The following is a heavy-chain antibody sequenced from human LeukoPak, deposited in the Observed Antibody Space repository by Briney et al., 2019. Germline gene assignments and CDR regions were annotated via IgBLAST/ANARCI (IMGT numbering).Heavy chain of an antibody. V-gene: IGHV4-59*08. CDR1: GVSISSYY. D-gene: IGHD2-15*01. Sequence: SETLSLTCTVSGVSISSYYWSWIRQPPGKGLEWIGYIYYSGSTNYNPSLKSRVTISVDTSKNQFSLKLSSVTAADTAVYYCARHATLVVWGQGTLVTVSS. J-gene: IGHJ4*02. CDR3: ARHATLVV. CDR2: IYYSGST.